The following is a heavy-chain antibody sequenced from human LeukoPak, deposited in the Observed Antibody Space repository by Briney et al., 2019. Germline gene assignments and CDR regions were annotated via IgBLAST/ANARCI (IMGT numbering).Heavy chain of an antibody. CDR2: ISPYNADT. J-gene: IGHJ4*02. D-gene: IGHD2-15*01. Sequence: ASVNLSCAASGFTFTIYGIGWVCHTPGQGLWWMGWISPYNADTNYAQKLQGRVTMTTDTSTSTAYMELRSLRSDDTAVYYCARDSRGYCSGGSCYSSSYFDFWGQGTLVTVSS. CDR3: ARDSRGYCSGGSCYSSSYFDF. V-gene: IGHV1-18*01. CDR1: GFTFTIYG.